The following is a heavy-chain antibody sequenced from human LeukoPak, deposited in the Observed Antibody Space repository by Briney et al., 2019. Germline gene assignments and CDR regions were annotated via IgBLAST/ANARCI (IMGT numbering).Heavy chain of an antibody. D-gene: IGHD6-19*01. J-gene: IGHJ4*02. V-gene: IGHV1-69*04. CDR1: GGTFSSYA. CDR2: IIPILGIA. CDR3: ATILRGWYNY. Sequence: ASVKVSCKASGGTFSSYAISWVRQAPGQGLEWMGRIIPILGIADYAQKLQGRVTMTTDTSTSTAYMELRSLRSDDTAVYYCATILRGWYNYWGQGTLVTVSS.